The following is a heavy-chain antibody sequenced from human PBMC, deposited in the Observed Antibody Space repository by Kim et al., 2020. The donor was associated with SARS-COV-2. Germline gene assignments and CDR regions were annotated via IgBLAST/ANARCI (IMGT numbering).Heavy chain of an antibody. CDR3: EKDGQEPGIGVAATVFDY. D-gene: IGHD6-19*01. V-gene: IGHV3-30*02. Sequence: KSRFTIARDNSKDTLYLQMNSLRAEDTAVYYCEKDGQEPGIGVAATVFDYWGQGTLVTVSS. J-gene: IGHJ4*02.